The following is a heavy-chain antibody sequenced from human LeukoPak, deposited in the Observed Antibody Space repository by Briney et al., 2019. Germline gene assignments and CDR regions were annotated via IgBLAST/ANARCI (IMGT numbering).Heavy chain of an antibody. CDR3: ARRRKVPAPRAGDAFDI. CDR1: GGSISSGSNY. J-gene: IGHJ3*02. V-gene: IGHV4-39*01. Sequence: SETLSLTCTVSGGSISSGSNYWGWIRQPPGKGLEWIGSIYYSGSTYYNPSLKSRVTISVDTSKNQFSLKLSSVTAADTAIYYCARRRKVPAPRAGDAFDIWGQGTVVTVSS. D-gene: IGHD2-21*02. CDR2: IYYSGST.